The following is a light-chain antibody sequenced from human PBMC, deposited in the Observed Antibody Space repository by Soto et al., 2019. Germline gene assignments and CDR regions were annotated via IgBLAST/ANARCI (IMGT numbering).Light chain of an antibody. CDR1: QNVKTR. V-gene: IGKV3-15*01. CDR2: DAF. J-gene: IGKJ4*01. Sequence: DKVMTQSPATLSVSPGERATLSCRASQNVKTRLAWYQQKPGQAPRLLIYDAFTRATGIPARFSGSASGTDFTLTISSLQSEDFAVYYCQQYDEWPLTFGGGTKVDIK. CDR3: QQYDEWPLT.